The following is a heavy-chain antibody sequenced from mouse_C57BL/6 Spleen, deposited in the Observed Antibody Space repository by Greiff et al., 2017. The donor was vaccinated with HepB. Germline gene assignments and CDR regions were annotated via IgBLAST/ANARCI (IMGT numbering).Heavy chain of an antibody. CDR1: GYTFTSYW. V-gene: IGHV1-5*01. CDR3: TRYDGYYTSGFAY. J-gene: IGHJ3*01. Sequence: VQLQQSGTVLARPGASVKMSCKTSGYTFTSYWMHWVKQRPGQGLEWIGAIYPGNSDTSYNQKFKGKAKLTAVTSASTAYMERSSLTNEDSAFDYCTRYDGYYTSGFAYWGQGTLVTVSA. D-gene: IGHD2-3*01. CDR2: IYPGNSDT.